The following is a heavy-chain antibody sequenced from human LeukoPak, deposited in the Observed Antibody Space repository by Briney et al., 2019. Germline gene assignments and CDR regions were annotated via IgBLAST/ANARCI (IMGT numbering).Heavy chain of an antibody. CDR1: GFTFSTNW. Sequence: GGSLRLSCAASGFTFSTNWMNWVRQAPGKGLEWVANIRQDGSEIYYVDSVKGRFTISRDNSKNTLYLQMNSLRAEDTAVYYCAKDLESTVTYYYYGMDVWGQGTTVTVSS. CDR2: IRQDGSEI. CDR3: AKDLESTVTYYYYGMDV. V-gene: IGHV3-7*01. D-gene: IGHD4-17*01. J-gene: IGHJ6*02.